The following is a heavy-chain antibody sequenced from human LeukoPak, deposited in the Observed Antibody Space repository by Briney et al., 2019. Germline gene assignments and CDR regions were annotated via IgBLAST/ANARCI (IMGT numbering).Heavy chain of an antibody. Sequence: AETLSLTCTVSGGSISSSSYYWVWIRQPPGKGLEWIGSIYYSGSTYYNPSLKSRVTISVDTPKNQFSLKLSSVTAADTAGYYCATHSKTENWFDPWGQGTLVTVSS. CDR3: ATHSKTENWFDP. D-gene: IGHD1-14*01. CDR1: GGSISSSSYY. CDR2: IYYSGST. V-gene: IGHV4-39*07. J-gene: IGHJ5*02.